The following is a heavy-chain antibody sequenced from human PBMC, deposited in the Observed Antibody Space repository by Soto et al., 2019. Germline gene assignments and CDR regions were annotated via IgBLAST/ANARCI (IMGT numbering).Heavy chain of an antibody. V-gene: IGHV3-21*01. D-gene: IGHD6-13*01. J-gene: IGHJ4*02. CDR1: GFTFSTYA. CDR3: VRGTYSRRPNEGEF. CDR2: ITRTGNYI. Sequence: VHLVESGGGLVQPGGSLRLSCTASGFTFSTYAMNWVRQAPGKGLEWVSSITRTGNYIYYADSLKGRFTISRDNAKNSVYLEMNNLRAEDTAVYFCVRGTYSRRPNEGEFWGQGTLLTVSS.